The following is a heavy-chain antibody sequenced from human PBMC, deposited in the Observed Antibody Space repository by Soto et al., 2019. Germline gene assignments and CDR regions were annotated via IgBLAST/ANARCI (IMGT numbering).Heavy chain of an antibody. D-gene: IGHD6-13*01. J-gene: IGHJ5*02. Sequence: GGSLRLSCAASGFTFSIYSMNWVHQAPGKGLEWVSYIMPGSSHIFYADSVKGRFTISRDNAKNSLYLQMNSLRAEDTAVYYCARSSSWLNWFDPWGQGTLVTVSS. CDR1: GFTFSIYS. CDR3: ARSSSWLNWFDP. CDR2: IMPGSSHI. V-gene: IGHV3-48*01.